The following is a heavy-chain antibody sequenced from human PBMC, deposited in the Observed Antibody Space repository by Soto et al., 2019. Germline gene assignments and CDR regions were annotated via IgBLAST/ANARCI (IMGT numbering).Heavy chain of an antibody. V-gene: IGHV1-69*01. Sequence: QVQLVQSGAEVKKPGSSVKVSCKASGGTFSSYAISWVRQAPGQGLEWMGGIIPIFGTANDAQKFQARVTSTADESSSTAYMELGSLRAEDTAVYYCARADCSSTSCYTWASYYYYGMDVWGQGTTVTVSS. CDR3: ARADCSSTSCYTWASYYYYGMDV. J-gene: IGHJ6*02. D-gene: IGHD2-2*02. CDR1: GGTFSSYA. CDR2: IIPIFGTA.